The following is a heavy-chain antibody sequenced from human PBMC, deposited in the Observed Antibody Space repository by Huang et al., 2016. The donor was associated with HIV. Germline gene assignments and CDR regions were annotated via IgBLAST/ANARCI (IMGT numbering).Heavy chain of an antibody. J-gene: IGHJ5*02. CDR1: GFAFSSYG. CDR3: AYQQWLVGGLNH. Sequence: EVELVESGGGLVKPGGSLRLSCAASGFAFSSYGMNWVRQAPGKGLEGVACIGRDSSYIDYADSVKGRVTISRDNAKSSIYLQLDSLRAEDTAVYYCAYQQWLVGGLNHWGQGTLVVVSS. CDR2: IGRDSSYI. V-gene: IGHV3-21*02. D-gene: IGHD6-19*01.